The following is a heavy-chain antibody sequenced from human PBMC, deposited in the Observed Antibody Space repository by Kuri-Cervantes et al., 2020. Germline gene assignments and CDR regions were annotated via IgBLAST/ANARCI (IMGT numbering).Heavy chain of an antibody. J-gene: IGHJ6*03. CDR2: IFYSGST. D-gene: IGHD2-15*01. CDR1: GGSIISGSYY. V-gene: IGHV4-39*01. Sequence: GSLRLSCSVSGGSIISGSYYWGWIRQPPGKGLEWIGSIFYSGSTSYYPSLKSRVTISVDTSKNQFSLKLSSVTAADTAVYHCARQSCSGSCYSYIAFHYYYYMDVWGKGTTVTVSS. CDR3: ARQSCSGSCYSYIAFHYYYYMDV.